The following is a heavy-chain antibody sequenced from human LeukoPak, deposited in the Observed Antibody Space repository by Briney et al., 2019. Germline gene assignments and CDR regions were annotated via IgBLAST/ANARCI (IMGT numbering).Heavy chain of an antibody. CDR1: GFTFSSYW. J-gene: IGHJ4*02. CDR3: TRDEGITMVRDFDY. Sequence: GGSLRLSCAASGFTFSSYWMSWVRQAPGKGLEWVGFIRSKAYGGTTEYAASVKGRFTISRDDSKSIAYLQMNSLKTEDTAVYYCTRDEGITMVRDFDYWGQGTLVTVSS. CDR2: IRSKAYGGTT. V-gene: IGHV3-49*04. D-gene: IGHD3-10*01.